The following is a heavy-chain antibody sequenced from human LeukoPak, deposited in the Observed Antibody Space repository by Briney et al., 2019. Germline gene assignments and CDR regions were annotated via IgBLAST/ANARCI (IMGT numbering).Heavy chain of an antibody. J-gene: IGHJ4*02. Sequence: PGGSLRLSCAASGFTFIDYDMHWVRQVVGKGLELVSAIGIRGYTHYSGSVKGRFTISRENAERSLYLQMNSLRAEDTAVYYCARGGIQVSGIDEFDYWGQGTLVTVSS. D-gene: IGHD6-19*01. CDR2: IGIRGYT. CDR3: ARGGIQVSGIDEFDY. CDR1: GFTFIDYD. V-gene: IGHV3-13*01.